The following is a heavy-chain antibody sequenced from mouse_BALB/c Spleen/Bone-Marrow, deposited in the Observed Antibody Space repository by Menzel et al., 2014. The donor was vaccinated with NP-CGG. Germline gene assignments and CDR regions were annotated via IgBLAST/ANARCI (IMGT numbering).Heavy chain of an antibody. V-gene: IGHV1S81*02. CDR3: ARRDSSGYLLDY. J-gene: IGHJ2*01. Sequence: VQLQQSGAELVRPGASVKLSCKASGYTFTTYWMHWVKQRPGQGLEWIGEINPSDGRTNYSETFKSKATLTVDKSSNTAYMQLSSRTSEDSAVYYCARRDSSGYLLDYWGQGTTLTVSS. D-gene: IGHD3-2*01. CDR2: INPSDGRT. CDR1: GYTFTTYW.